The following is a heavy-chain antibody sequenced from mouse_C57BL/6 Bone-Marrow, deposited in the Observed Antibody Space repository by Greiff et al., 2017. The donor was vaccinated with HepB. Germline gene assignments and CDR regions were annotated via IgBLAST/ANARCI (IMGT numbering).Heavy chain of an antibody. V-gene: IGHV1-80*01. CDR1: GYAFSSYW. D-gene: IGHD2-1*01. Sequence: QVQLQQSGAELVKPGASVKISCKASGYAFSSYWMNWVKQRPGKGLEWIGQIYPGDGDTNYNGKFKGKATLTADKSSSTAYMQLSSLTSEDSAVYFCAEGAYGNYRYFDVWGTGTTVTVSS. CDR2: IYPGDGDT. J-gene: IGHJ1*03. CDR3: AEGAYGNYRYFDV.